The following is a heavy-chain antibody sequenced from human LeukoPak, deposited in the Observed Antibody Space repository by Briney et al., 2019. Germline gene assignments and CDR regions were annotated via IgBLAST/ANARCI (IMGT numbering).Heavy chain of an antibody. CDR2: TYYSGST. V-gene: IGHV4-59*08. CDR3: ARLSGRYYYDNSGYYGD. J-gene: IGHJ4*02. D-gene: IGHD3-22*01. CDR1: GGSISTYY. Sequence: SETLSLTCTVSGGSISTYYWSWIRQPPGKGLEWIGYTYYSGSTNYNPSLKSRVTMSVDTSKNQFSLKLSSVTAADTAVYYCARLSGRYYYDNSGYYGDWGQGTLVTVSS.